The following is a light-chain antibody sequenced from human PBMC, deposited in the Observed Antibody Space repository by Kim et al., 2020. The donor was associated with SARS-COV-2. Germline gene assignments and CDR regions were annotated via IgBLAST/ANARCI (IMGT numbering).Light chain of an antibody. CDR1: QSISNY. CDR3: QQNNSTPTT. CDR2: AAS. J-gene: IGKJ5*01. V-gene: IGKV1-39*01. Sequence: ASVGDRVTITCRASQSISNYLTWYQQKPGKAPKLLIYAASALQRGVPSRFSGSGSGTDFTLTISSLQPEDVATYYCQQNNSTPTTFGQGTKLEIK.